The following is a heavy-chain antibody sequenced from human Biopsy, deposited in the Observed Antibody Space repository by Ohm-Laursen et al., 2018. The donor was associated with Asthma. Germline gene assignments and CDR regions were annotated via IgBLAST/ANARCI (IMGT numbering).Heavy chain of an antibody. CDR3: ARSYDTDSYPILVLDY. J-gene: IGHJ4*02. Sequence: SVKVSCKASGGSFSNFAFSWVRQAPGHGLEWMGTILTKFDITSYAEKFQGRVTITADKSTSTTYMELSRLRSEDTAVYYCARSYDTDSYPILVLDYWGQGTLVTVSS. CDR2: ILTKFDIT. D-gene: IGHD3-22*01. V-gene: IGHV1-69*04. CDR1: GGSFSNFA.